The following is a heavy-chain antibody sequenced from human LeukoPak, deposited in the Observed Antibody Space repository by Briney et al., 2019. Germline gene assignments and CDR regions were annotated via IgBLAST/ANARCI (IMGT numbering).Heavy chain of an antibody. Sequence: PSETLSLTCAVSGYSISSGYYWGWIRQPPGKGLEWIGSIYRSGSTYYNPSLKSRVTISVDTSKNQFSLKLSSVTAADTAVYYCARHIGRGTIFGVVTPNNWFDPWGQGTLVTVSS. CDR1: GYSISSGYY. V-gene: IGHV4-38-2*01. CDR3: ARHIGRGTIFGVVTPNNWFDP. CDR2: IYRSGST. D-gene: IGHD3-3*01. J-gene: IGHJ5*02.